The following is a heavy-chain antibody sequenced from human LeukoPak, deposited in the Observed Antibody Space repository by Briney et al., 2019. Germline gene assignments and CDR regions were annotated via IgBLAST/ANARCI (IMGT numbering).Heavy chain of an antibody. J-gene: IGHJ3*02. V-gene: IGHV4-61*02. Sequence: SETLSLTCTVSGGSISSGSYYWSWIRQPAGKGLEWIGRIYTSGSTYYNPSLKSRVTISVDTSKNQLSLKVRSVTAADTAVYYCAVLLAGVSDGFDNAFDIWGQGTMVTVSS. D-gene: IGHD5-24*01. CDR2: IYTSGST. CDR3: AVLLAGVSDGFDNAFDI. CDR1: GGSISSGSYY.